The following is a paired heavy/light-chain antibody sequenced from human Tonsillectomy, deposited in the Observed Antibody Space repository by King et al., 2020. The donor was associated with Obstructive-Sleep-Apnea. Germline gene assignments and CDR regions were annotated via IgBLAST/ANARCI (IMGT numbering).Light chain of an antibody. CDR3: LQDYNYPLT. CDR2: AAS. V-gene: IGKV1-6*01. J-gene: IGKJ1*01. CDR1: QGISND. Sequence: AIQMTQSPSSLSASVGDRVTITCRASQGISNDLGWYQQKPGRAPKLLIYAASSLLSGVPSRFSGSGSGTDFTLTISSLQLEDFATYYCLQDYNYPLTFGQGTKVEIK.
Heavy chain of an antibody. CDR1: GFTFSNYW. CDR3: ARDLGYCSGGRCYSVFDS. Sequence: EVQLVESGGGLVQPGGSLRLSCAASGFTFSNYWMTWVRQAPGKGLEWVAHMKEDGTDKYYVDSVEGRFTISRDNAKNSLSLQMNSLRAEDTAIYYCARDLGYCSGGRCYSVFDSWGQGTLVTVSS. D-gene: IGHD2-15*01. J-gene: IGHJ4*02. CDR2: MKEDGTDK. V-gene: IGHV3-7*01.